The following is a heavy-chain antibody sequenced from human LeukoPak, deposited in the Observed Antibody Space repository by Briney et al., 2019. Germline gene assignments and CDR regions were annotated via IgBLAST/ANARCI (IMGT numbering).Heavy chain of an antibody. Sequence: SETLSLTCTVSGGSISSYYWSWIRQPPGKGLEWIGYIYYSGSTNYNPSLKSRVTISVDTSKNQFSLKLSSVTAADTAVYYCARGSGVSSGWYTIFDYWGQGTLVTVSS. V-gene: IGHV4-59*01. CDR1: GGSISSYY. D-gene: IGHD6-19*01. CDR2: IYYSGST. J-gene: IGHJ4*02. CDR3: ARGSGVSSGWYTIFDY.